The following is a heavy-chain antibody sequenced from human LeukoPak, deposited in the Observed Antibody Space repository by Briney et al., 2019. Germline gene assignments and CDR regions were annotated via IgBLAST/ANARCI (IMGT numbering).Heavy chain of an antibody. Sequence: PSETLSLTCTVSGGSISSSSYYWGWIRQPPGKGLEWIGSIYYSGSTYYNPSLKSRVTISVDTSKNQFSLKLSSVTAADTGVYYCARRAVRGSNPARHFDFWGQGTLVTVSS. D-gene: IGHD3-10*01. CDR3: ARRAVRGSNPARHFDF. J-gene: IGHJ4*02. CDR2: IYYSGST. V-gene: IGHV4-39*01. CDR1: GGSISSSSYY.